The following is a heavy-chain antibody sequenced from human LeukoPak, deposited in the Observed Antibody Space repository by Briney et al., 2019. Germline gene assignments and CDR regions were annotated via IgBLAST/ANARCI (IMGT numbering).Heavy chain of an antibody. CDR3: ARRQLWSYYFDY. V-gene: IGHV4-34*01. D-gene: IGHD5-18*01. J-gene: IGHJ4*02. CDR1: GGSFSGYY. CDR2: INHSGGT. Sequence: PSETLSLTCAVYGGSFSGYYWSWIRQPPGKGLEWIGEINHSGGTNYNPSLKSRVTISVDTSKNQFSLKLSSVTAADTAVYYCARRQLWSYYFDYWGQGTLVTVSS.